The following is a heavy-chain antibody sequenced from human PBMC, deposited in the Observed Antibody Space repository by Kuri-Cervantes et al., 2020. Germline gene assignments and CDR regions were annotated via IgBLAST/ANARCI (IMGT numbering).Heavy chain of an antibody. D-gene: IGHD3-3*01. V-gene: IGHV3-23*01. CDR1: GFTFSSYA. CDR3: ARDRPPYYDFWSGYSPFDY. CDR2: ISGSGGST. J-gene: IGHJ4*02. Sequence: GESLKISCAASGFTFSSYAMSWVRQAPGKGLEWVSAISGSGGSTYYADSVKGRFTISRDNSKNTLYLQMNSLRAEDTAVYYCARDRPPYYDFWSGYSPFDYWGQGTLVTVSS.